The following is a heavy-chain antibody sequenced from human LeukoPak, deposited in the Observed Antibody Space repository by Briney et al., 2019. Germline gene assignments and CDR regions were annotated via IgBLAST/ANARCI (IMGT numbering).Heavy chain of an antibody. CDR2: INPNSGGT. D-gene: IGHD3-10*01. CDR3: ARGGSGSYFSWLDP. V-gene: IGHV1-2*02. J-gene: IGHJ5*02. Sequence: ASVKVSCKASGYTFTGYYIHWVRQAPGQGLECVVWINPNSGGTNYAQKFQGRVTMTRDTSISTAYMELSRLRSDDTAVYYCARGGSGSYFSWLDPWGQGTLVTVSS. CDR1: GYTFTGYY.